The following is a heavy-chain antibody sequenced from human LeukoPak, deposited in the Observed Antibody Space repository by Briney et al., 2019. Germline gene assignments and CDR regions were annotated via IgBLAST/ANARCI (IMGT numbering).Heavy chain of an antibody. D-gene: IGHD3-10*02. CDR3: AELGITMIGGV. J-gene: IGHJ6*04. CDR1: GFTLSKAW. V-gene: IGHV3-21*01. CDR2: ISSSSSYI. Sequence: GGSLRLSCAASGFTLSKAWMSWVRQAPGKGLEWVSSISSSSSYIYYADSVKGRFTISRDNAKNSLYLQMNSLRAEDTAVYYCAELGITMIGGVWGKGTTVTISS.